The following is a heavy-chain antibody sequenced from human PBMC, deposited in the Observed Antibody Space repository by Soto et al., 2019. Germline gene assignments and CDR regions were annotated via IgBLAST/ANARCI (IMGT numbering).Heavy chain of an antibody. CDR3: AREGKAAVAGTGFEP. CDR1: GFNFTSHS. J-gene: IGHJ5*02. CDR2: ISSSSSYI. D-gene: IGHD6-19*01. V-gene: IGHV3-21*01. Sequence: GGSLRLSCGASGFNFTSHSMNWVRQAPGKGLEWVSYISSSSSYIYYADSVKGRFTISRDNAKNSLYLQMNSLRAEDTAAYYCAREGKAAVAGTGFEPWGQGTLVTVSS.